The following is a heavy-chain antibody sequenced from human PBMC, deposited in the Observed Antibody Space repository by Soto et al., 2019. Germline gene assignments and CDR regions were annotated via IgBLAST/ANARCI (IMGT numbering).Heavy chain of an antibody. CDR1: GGSIRSGGYY. CDR3: ARDRLMATAGTARHYFGLDV. J-gene: IGHJ6*02. V-gene: IGHV4-31*03. D-gene: IGHD5-18*01. CDR2: IYYSGNT. Sequence: SETLSLTCTVSGGSIRSGGYYWSGVRQNPRRGLECIGNIYYSGNTYYNPSLKSRLTISVDTSKNQFSLNLSSVTAADTAVYYCARDRLMATAGTARHYFGLDVWGQGTTVTVSS.